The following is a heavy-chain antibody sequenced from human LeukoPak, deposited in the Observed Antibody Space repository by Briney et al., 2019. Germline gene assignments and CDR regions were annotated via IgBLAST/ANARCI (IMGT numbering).Heavy chain of an antibody. Sequence: SETLSLTCTVSGGSISSYYWSWIRQPPGKGLEWIGYIYYSGSTNYNPSLKSRVTISVDTSKNQFSLKLSSVTAADTAVYYCARSDSSGSLDAFDIWGQGTMVTVSS. CDR1: GGSISSYY. J-gene: IGHJ3*02. V-gene: IGHV4-59*01. CDR2: IYYSGST. CDR3: ARSDSSGSLDAFDI. D-gene: IGHD3-22*01.